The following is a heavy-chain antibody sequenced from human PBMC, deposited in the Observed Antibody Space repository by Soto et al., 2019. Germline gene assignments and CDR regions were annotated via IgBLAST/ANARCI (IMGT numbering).Heavy chain of an antibody. CDR3: ARENDDFLTGYLHCFDYWGQGAQVTVSQVSTSVTAADTAVYYCAGRLDTAMVKTFDY. CDR2: ILNDGSND. Sequence: GSLRISCAASGFTFTMYTMQCVLQAPGKGLEWVALILNDGSNDFYADSVKCRFTXSXXNXKRTXFLQMHSLRAEDTAAYFCARENDDFLTGYLHCFDYWGQGAQVTVSQVSTSVTAADTAVYYCAGRLDTAMVKTFDYWGQGTLVTVSS. D-gene: IGHD3-9*01. V-gene: IGHV3-30-3*01. CDR1: GFTFTMYT. J-gene: IGHJ4*02.